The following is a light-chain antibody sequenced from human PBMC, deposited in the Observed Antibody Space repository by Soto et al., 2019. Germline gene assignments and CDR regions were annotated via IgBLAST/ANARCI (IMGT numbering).Light chain of an antibody. CDR1: QGISSY. J-gene: IGKJ3*01. CDR3: QQYYSYPLT. Sequence: AIRMTQSPSSXSASTGDRVTITCRASQGISSYLAWYQQKPGKAPKLLIYAASTLQSGVPSRFSGSGSGTDFTLTISCLQSEDFATYYCQQYYSYPLTFGPGTKVDIK. V-gene: IGKV1-8*01. CDR2: AAS.